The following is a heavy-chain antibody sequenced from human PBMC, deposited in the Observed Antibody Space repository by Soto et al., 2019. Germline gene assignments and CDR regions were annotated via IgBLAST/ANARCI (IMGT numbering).Heavy chain of an antibody. Sequence: GGSLRLSCAASGFTFSSYIMNWVRQAPGKGLEWVSSISSSSSYIYYADSVKGRFTISRDNAKNSLYLQMNSLRAEDTAVYYCARDLVVITTPHGYWGQGTLVTVSS. V-gene: IGHV3-21*01. CDR1: GFTFSSYI. CDR2: ISSSSSYI. D-gene: IGHD3-22*01. CDR3: ARDLVVITTPHGY. J-gene: IGHJ4*02.